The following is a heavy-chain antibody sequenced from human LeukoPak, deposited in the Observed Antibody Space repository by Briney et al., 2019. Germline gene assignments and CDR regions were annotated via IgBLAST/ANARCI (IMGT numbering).Heavy chain of an antibody. J-gene: IGHJ4*02. CDR2: ISGSGGST. V-gene: IGHV3-23*01. Sequence: GGSLRLSCAASGFTFSSYAMSWVRQAPGKGLEWVSAISGSGGSTYYADSVKGRFTISRDNSKNTLYLQMNSLRAEDTAVYYCARDRAIFGVGPHFSWGQGTLVTVSS. D-gene: IGHD3-3*01. CDR1: GFTFSSYA. CDR3: ARDRAIFGVGPHFS.